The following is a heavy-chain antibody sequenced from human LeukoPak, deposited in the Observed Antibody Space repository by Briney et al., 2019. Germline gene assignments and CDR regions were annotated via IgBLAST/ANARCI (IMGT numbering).Heavy chain of an antibody. D-gene: IGHD6-6*01. J-gene: IGHJ6*03. CDR2: ISYDGSNK. Sequence: TGGSLRLSCAASGFTFSSYAMHWVRQAPGKGLEWVAVISYDGSNKYYADSVKGRFTISRDNSKNTLYLQMNSLRAEDTAVYYCARSGAARLSPYYYYYMDVWGKGTTVTVSS. V-gene: IGHV3-30*01. CDR1: GFTFSSYA. CDR3: ARSGAARLSPYYYYYMDV.